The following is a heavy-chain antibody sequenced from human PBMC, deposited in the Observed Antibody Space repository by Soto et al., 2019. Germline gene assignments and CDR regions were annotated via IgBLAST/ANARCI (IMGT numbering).Heavy chain of an antibody. CDR1: GGSISSGGYY. D-gene: IGHD3-10*01. J-gene: IGHJ6*02. CDR2: IYYSGST. CDR3: ARGSSGSYYNAYYYYYGMDV. V-gene: IGHV4-31*03. Sequence: SETLSLTCTVSGGSISSGGYYWSWIRQHPGKGLEWIGYIYYSGSTYYNPSLKSRVTISVDTSKDQFSLKLSSVTAADTAVYYCARGSSGSYYNAYYYYYGMDVWGQGTTVTVSS.